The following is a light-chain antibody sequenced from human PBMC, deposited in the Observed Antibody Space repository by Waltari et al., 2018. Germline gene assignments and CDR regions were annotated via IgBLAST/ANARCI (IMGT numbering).Light chain of an antibody. J-gene: IGKJ1*01. CDR2: KTS. CDR1: QNINRW. Sequence: DIQMTQSPSTLSASVGERVTITCRASQNINRWLAWYQQKPGKAPNLLIYKTSSLESGVPSRFSGSGSGTEFTLTIDTLQPDDFATYHCQQYKSYPWTFGQGTKLEI. V-gene: IGKV1-5*03. CDR3: QQYKSYPWT.